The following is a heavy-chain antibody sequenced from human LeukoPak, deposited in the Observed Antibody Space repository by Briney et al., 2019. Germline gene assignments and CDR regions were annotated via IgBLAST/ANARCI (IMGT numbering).Heavy chain of an antibody. CDR2: IYYSGST. D-gene: IGHD5-18*01. CDR3: ARNHTHEGYGYYFDY. J-gene: IGHJ4*02. CDR1: GGSISSSIYY. V-gene: IGHV4-39*01. Sequence: SQTLSLTCTVSGGSISSSIYYWGWFRHPPGKGLKWIGSIYYSGSTHYNPSLKSRVIISVDTSKNQFSLTLSSVTAADTAVYYCARNHTHEGYGYYFDYWGQGTLITVSS.